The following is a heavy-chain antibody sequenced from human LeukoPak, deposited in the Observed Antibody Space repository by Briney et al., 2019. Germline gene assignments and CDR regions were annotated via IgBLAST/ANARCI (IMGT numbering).Heavy chain of an antibody. Sequence: PSETLSLTCTVSGGSISSSSYYWGWIRQPPGKGLEWIGSIYYSGSTYYNPSLKSRVTISVDTSKNQFSLKLSSVTAADTAVYYCARVIAVAGGVPPRYFDYWGQGTLVTVSS. CDR2: IYYSGST. D-gene: IGHD6-19*01. J-gene: IGHJ4*02. V-gene: IGHV4-39*07. CDR3: ARVIAVAGGVPPRYFDY. CDR1: GGSISSSSYY.